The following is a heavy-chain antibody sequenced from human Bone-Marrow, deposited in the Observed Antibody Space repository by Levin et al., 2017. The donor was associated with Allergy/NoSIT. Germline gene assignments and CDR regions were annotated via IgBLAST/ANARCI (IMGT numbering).Heavy chain of an antibody. CDR2: ISYDGSNK. CDR1: GFTFSSYA. D-gene: IGHD3-3*01. J-gene: IGHJ5*02. CDR3: ASSRSGYYIGDWFDP. V-gene: IGHV3-30-3*01. Sequence: LTCAASGFTFSSYAMHWVRQAPGKGLEWVAVISYDGSNKYYADSVKGRFTISRDNSKNTLYLQMNSLRAEDTAVYYCASSRSGYYIGDWFDPWGQGTLVTVSS.